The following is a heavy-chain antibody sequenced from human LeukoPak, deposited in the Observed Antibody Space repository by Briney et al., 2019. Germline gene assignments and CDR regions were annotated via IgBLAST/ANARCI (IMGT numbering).Heavy chain of an antibody. CDR1: GYSISSGYY. CDR2: IYHSGST. V-gene: IGHV4-38-2*02. D-gene: IGHD6-19*01. Sequence: PSETLSLTCTVSGYSISSGYYWGWIRQPPGKGLEWIGSIYHSGSTYYNPSLKSRVTISVDTSKNQFSLKLSSVTAADTAVYYCARQSATGDLPGIAVAGTEDAFDIWGQGTMVTVSS. CDR3: ARQSATGDLPGIAVAGTEDAFDI. J-gene: IGHJ3*02.